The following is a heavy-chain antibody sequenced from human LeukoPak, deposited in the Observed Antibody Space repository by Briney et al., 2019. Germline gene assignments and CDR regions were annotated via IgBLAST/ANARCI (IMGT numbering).Heavy chain of an antibody. CDR2: IYPGDSDT. J-gene: IGHJ4*02. Sequence: NPGESLKISCKGSGYSFTSYWIGWVRQMPGKGLEWMGIIYPGDSDTRYSPSFQGQVTISADKSISTAYLQWSSLKASDTAMYYCTREEYHILTGYSYSDYWGQGTLVTVSS. CDR3: TREEYHILTGYSYSDY. D-gene: IGHD3-9*01. CDR1: GYSFTSYW. V-gene: IGHV5-51*01.